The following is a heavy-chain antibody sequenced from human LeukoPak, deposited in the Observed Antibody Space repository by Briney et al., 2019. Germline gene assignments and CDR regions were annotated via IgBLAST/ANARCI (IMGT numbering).Heavy chain of an antibody. V-gene: IGHV1-2*02. CDR1: GYTFTGYY. Sequence: ASVKVSCKASGYTFTGYYMRWVRQAPGQGLEWMGWINPYSGDTNYAQKFQGRVTMTTDTSISTAYMELSRVRSDDTAVYYCARRYRHLVLGFDDWGKGTPVTVSS. CDR3: ARRYRHLVLGFDD. D-gene: IGHD1-1*01. CDR2: INPYSGDT. J-gene: IGHJ4*02.